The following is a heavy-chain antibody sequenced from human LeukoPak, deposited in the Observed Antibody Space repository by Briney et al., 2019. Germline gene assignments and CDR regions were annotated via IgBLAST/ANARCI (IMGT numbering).Heavy chain of an antibody. CDR3: AKRDRPCSGDCSAPYYFDY. CDR1: GFTFSSYA. J-gene: IGHJ4*02. V-gene: IGHV3-23*01. D-gene: IGHD2-21*02. CDR2: ISSSGRDT. Sequence: GGSLRLSCATSGFTFSSYAMSWVRQTPGTGLEWVSSISSSGRDTYYADSVKGRFTISRDNSQNALYLQMSSLRAEDTAVYYCAKRDRPCSGDCSAPYYFDYWGQGTLVTVSS.